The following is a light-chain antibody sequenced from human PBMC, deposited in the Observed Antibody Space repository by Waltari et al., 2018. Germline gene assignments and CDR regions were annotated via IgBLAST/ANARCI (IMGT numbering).Light chain of an antibody. CDR3: HHYGTSSRT. CDR2: GSS. CDR1: QSVGSTY. J-gene: IGKJ1*01. Sequence: EIVLTQSPGTLSLSPGERATLSCRASQSVGSTYLAWYQQKPGQAPRLLIYGSSSRATGIPDRFSGSGSGTDFTLSISRLEPEDFAVYYCHHYGTSSRTFDQGTKVEIK. V-gene: IGKV3-20*01.